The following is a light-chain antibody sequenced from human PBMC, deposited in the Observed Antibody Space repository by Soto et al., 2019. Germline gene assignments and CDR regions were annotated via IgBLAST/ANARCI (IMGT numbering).Light chain of an antibody. V-gene: IGKV3-20*01. CDR3: QQYVRSQFT. CDR2: GAS. CDR1: QSVIGSY. J-gene: IGKJ3*01. Sequence: IVLTQSPGTLSLSPGERATLSCRASQSVIGSYLAWYQQKPGQAPRLLIYGASSRPTGIPDRFNGSGSGTDFTLTISRLEPGDFAVYYCQQYVRSQFTFGPGTKVEIK.